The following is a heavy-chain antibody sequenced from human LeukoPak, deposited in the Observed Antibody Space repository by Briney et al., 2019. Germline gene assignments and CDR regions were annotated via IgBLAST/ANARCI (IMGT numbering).Heavy chain of an antibody. CDR1: GFTFSSYA. Sequence: GGSLRLSCTASGFTFSSYAMNWVRQAPGKGLEWVSGIGAGGTFTYYADSVKGRFTISRDNAKNSPYLQMNSLRDEDTAVYYCARGDDYFDWWGQGTLVTVSS. V-gene: IGHV3-23*01. CDR2: IGAGGTFT. J-gene: IGHJ4*02. CDR3: ARGDDYFDW.